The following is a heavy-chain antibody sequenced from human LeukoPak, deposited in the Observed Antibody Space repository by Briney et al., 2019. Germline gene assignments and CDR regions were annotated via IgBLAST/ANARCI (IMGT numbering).Heavy chain of an antibody. V-gene: IGHV3-13*01. J-gene: IGHJ4*02. Sequence: QPGGSLRLSCAASGFTCIDYDMHWVRQVIGKGLEWVSAIGISGDTHYSGSVKGRFTISRENAESSLYLQMNSLRAEDTAVYYCARGGIQVSGIDEFDYWGQGTLVTVSS. CDR2: IGISGDT. D-gene: IGHD6-19*01. CDR3: ARGGIQVSGIDEFDY. CDR1: GFTCIDYD.